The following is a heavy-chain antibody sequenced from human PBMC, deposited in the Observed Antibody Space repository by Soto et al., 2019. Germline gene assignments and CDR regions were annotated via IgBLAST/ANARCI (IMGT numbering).Heavy chain of an antibody. V-gene: IGHV1-69*01. Sequence: QVQLGQSGAEVQKPGSSVKVSCKSSGGSFRSYAISWVRQAPGQGLEWMGSIMAVFGSATYAQRFQGRVIITADESTTTSYLELSGLQPGDAAVYFCATSRGFYEAMEVWGQGTTVTVSS. D-gene: IGHD3-16*01. CDR2: IMAVFGSA. CDR3: ATSRGFYEAMEV. CDR1: GGSFRSYA. J-gene: IGHJ6*02.